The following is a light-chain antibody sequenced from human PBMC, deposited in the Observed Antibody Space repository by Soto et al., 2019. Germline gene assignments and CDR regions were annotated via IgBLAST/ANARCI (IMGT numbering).Light chain of an antibody. CDR1: QSVSSS. CDR3: QQYNNWPRT. J-gene: IGKJ1*01. CDR2: GAS. Sequence: EIVMTQSPATLSVSPGERATLSCRASQSVSSSLVWYQQKPGQAARLLIYGASTRATGIPARFSGSGSGTEFTLTISSLQSEDFAVYYCQQYNNWPRTFGQGTKVEIK. V-gene: IGKV3-15*01.